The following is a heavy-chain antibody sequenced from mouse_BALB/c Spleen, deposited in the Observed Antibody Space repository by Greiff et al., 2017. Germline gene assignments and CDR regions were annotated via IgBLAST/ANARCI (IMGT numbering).Heavy chain of an antibody. Sequence: LQQPGSELVRPGASVKLSCKASGYTFTSYWMHWVKQRPGQGLEWIGNIYPGSGSTNYDEKFKSKATLTVDTSSSTAYMQLSSLTSEDSAVYYCTRYGYDGFDYWGQGTTLTVSS. D-gene: IGHD2-2*01. J-gene: IGHJ2*01. CDR2: IYPGSGST. CDR1: GYTFTSYW. V-gene: IGHV1S22*01. CDR3: TRYGYDGFDY.